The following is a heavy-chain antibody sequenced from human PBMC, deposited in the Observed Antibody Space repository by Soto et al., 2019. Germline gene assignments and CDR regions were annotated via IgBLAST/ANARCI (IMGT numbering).Heavy chain of an antibody. CDR3: AGWGEHDANV. CDR2: IDPDGRVG. J-gene: IGHJ4*02. V-gene: IGHV3-7*03. D-gene: IGHD7-27*01. CDR1: GLRFSTYW. Sequence: EGQLLGSGGGLVQPGGSLRLSCVASGLRFSTYWMNWVRQPPGMGLEWVANIDPDGRVGTYVDSVKGRFTTSRDNAMNSVYLQMNSLRADDQAMYFCAGWGEHDANVWGQGILVTVSA.